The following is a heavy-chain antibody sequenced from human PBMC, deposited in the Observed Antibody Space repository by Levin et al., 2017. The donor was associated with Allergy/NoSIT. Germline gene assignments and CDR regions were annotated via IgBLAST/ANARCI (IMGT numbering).Heavy chain of an antibody. Sequence: GESLKISCAASGFTVSSNYMSWVRQAPGKGLEWVSLIYSGGSTYYTDSVKGRFTISRDNSKNTLYLQMNSLRAEDTAVYYCATGLGGNNAEYFQHWGQGTLVTVSS. D-gene: IGHD4-23*01. V-gene: IGHV3-53*01. CDR2: IYSGGST. CDR3: ATGLGGNNAEYFQH. CDR1: GFTVSSNY. J-gene: IGHJ1*01.